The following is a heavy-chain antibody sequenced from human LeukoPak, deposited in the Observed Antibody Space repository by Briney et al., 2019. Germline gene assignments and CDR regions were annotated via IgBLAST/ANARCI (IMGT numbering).Heavy chain of an antibody. CDR3: ARGIGDFWSGYYKTLDY. CDR2: TNHSGST. Sequence: SETLSLTCAVYGGSFSGYYWSWIRQPPGKGLEWIGETNHSGSTNYNPSLKSRVTISVDTSKNQFSLKLSSVTAADTAVYYCARGIGDFWSGYYKTLDYWGQGTLVTVSS. V-gene: IGHV4-34*01. D-gene: IGHD3-3*01. CDR1: GGSFSGYY. J-gene: IGHJ4*02.